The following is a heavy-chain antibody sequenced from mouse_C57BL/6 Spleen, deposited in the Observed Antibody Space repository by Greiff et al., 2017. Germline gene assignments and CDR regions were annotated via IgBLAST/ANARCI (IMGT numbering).Heavy chain of an antibody. CDR3: AREGSNGYFDV. V-gene: IGHV3-6*01. J-gene: IGHJ1*03. D-gene: IGHD1-1*01. CDR2: ISYDGSN. Sequence: EVQLVESGPGLVKPSQSLSLTCSVTGYSITSGYYWNWIRQFPGNKLEWMGYISYDGSNNYNPSLKNRISITRDTSKNQFFLKLNSVTTEDTATYYCAREGSNGYFDVWGTGTTVTVSS. CDR1: GYSITSGYY.